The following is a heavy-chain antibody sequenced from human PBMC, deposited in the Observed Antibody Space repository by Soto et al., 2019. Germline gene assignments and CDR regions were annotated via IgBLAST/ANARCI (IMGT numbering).Heavy chain of an antibody. CDR1: GYTFTSYG. CDR2: ISAYDGST. D-gene: IGHD5-12*01. CDR3: ARDNGYESDY. J-gene: IGHJ4*02. V-gene: IGHV1-18*01. Sequence: GASVKVSCKASGYTFTSYGFSWVRQAPGQGLEWMGWISAYDGSTNYAQKFQGRVTMTTDTSTSTAYMELKSLRSDDTAVYYCARDNGYESDYWGQGTLVTVS.